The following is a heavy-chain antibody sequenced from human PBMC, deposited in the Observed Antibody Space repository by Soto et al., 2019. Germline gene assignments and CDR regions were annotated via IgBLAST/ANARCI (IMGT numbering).Heavy chain of an antibody. Sequence: EVQLVESGGGLVKPGGSLRVSCAASGFTFSNAWMSWVRQAPGKGLEWVGRIKSKTDGGTTDYAAPVKGRFTISRDDSKNTLYLQMNSLKTEDTAVYYCTTEKYYDFWSGYFGAFDIWGQGTMVTVSS. CDR3: TTEKYYDFWSGYFGAFDI. J-gene: IGHJ3*02. CDR1: GFTFSNAW. CDR2: IKSKTDGGTT. D-gene: IGHD3-3*01. V-gene: IGHV3-15*01.